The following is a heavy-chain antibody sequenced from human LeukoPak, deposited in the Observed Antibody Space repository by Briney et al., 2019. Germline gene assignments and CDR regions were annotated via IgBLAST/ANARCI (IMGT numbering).Heavy chain of an antibody. D-gene: IGHD4-17*01. CDR1: GGTFSSYA. CDR3: ARDGDYGDYVPYY. CDR2: IIPIFGTA. Sequence: ASVKVSCKASGGTFSSYAISWVRQAPGQGLEWMGGIIPIFGTANYAQKFQGRVTITADKSTSTAYMELSSLRSEDTAVYYCARDGDYGDYVPYYWGRGTLVTVSS. J-gene: IGHJ4*02. V-gene: IGHV1-69*06.